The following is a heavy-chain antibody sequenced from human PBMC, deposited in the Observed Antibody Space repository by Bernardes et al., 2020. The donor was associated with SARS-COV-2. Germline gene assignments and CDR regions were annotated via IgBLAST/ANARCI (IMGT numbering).Heavy chain of an antibody. J-gene: IGHJ4*02. D-gene: IGHD5-12*01. Sequence: GGSLRLSCAASGFTFSDFYMSWIRQAPGKGLEWLAYISDSGTTIYYTDSVEGRFTVSRDNAKNSLYLQMNSLRAEDTAVYYCARDKYSGYDSYYFDYWGQGTLVTVSS. CDR2: ISDSGTTI. V-gene: IGHV3-11*04. CDR3: ARDKYSGYDSYYFDY. CDR1: GFTFSDFY.